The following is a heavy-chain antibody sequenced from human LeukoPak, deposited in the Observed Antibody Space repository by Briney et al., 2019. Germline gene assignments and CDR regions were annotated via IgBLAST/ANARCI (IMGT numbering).Heavy chain of an antibody. CDR3: AREAEAFDI. CDR1: GFTFSRYA. J-gene: IGHJ3*02. V-gene: IGHV3-30*04. Sequence: GGSLRLSCAASGFTFSRYAMHWVRQAPGKGLEWVAVISYDGSNEYYADSVKGRFTISRDNSKNTLYLQMNGLRLEDTAVYYCAREAEAFDIWGQGTMVTVSS. CDR2: ISYDGSNE.